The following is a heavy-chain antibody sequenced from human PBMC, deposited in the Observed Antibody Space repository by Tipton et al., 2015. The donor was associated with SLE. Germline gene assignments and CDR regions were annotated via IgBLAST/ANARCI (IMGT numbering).Heavy chain of an antibody. CDR2: IYTSGST. CDR3: ARSRYSSSWYDY. Sequence: TLSLTCTVSGGAISSGSYYLSWIRQPPGKGLEWIGYIYTSGSTNYNPSLKSRVTISVDTSKNQFSLKLSSVTAADTAVYYCARSRYSSSWYDYWGQGTLVRVSS. V-gene: IGHV4-61*09. D-gene: IGHD6-13*01. CDR1: GGAISSGSYY. J-gene: IGHJ4*02.